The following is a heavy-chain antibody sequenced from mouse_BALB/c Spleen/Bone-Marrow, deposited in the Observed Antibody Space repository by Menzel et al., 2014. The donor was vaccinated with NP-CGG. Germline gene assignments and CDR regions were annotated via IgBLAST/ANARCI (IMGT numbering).Heavy chain of an antibody. Sequence: VQLVESGPGLVQPSQSLSITCTVSGFSLTSYGVHWVRQSPGKGLERLGVIWSGGSTDYNAAFISRLSISKDNSKSQVFFKMNSLQADDTAIYYCVRNRLRLYYFDYWGQGTTLTVSS. D-gene: IGHD3-3*01. CDR1: GFSLTSYG. V-gene: IGHV2-2-2*01. CDR2: IWSGGST. CDR3: VRNRLRLYYFDY. J-gene: IGHJ2*01.